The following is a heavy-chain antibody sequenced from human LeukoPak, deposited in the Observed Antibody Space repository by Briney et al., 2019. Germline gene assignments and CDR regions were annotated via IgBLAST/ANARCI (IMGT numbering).Heavy chain of an antibody. J-gene: IGHJ4*02. D-gene: IGHD3-22*01. Sequence: ASVKVSCKASGYTFTSYGISWVRQAPGQGLEWMGWISAYNGNTNYAQKLQGRVTMTTDTSTSTAYMELRSLRSDDTAVYYCARALDYYDSSGYSYWGQGTLVTVSS. CDR1: GYTFTSYG. CDR3: ARALDYYDSSGYSY. CDR2: ISAYNGNT. V-gene: IGHV1-18*01.